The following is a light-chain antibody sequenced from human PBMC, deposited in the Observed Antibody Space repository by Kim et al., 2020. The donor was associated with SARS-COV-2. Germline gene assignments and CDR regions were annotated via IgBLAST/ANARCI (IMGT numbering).Light chain of an antibody. J-gene: IGKJ2*01. CDR3: QQYITALYT. CDR1: QSIGQW. CDR2: KAS. V-gene: IGKV1-5*03. Sequence: DIQMTQSPSTLSASIGDRVTITCRASQSIGQWLAWYQQKPGKAPYLLIYKASNLETGVPSRFSGSGSGTDFTLTISSLQPGDFATYYCQQYITALYTFGQGTKLEI.